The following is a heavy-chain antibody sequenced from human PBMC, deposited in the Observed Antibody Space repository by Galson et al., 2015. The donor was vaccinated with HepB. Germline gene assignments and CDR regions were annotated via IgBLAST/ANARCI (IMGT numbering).Heavy chain of an antibody. D-gene: IGHD1-26*01. J-gene: IGHJ4*02. V-gene: IGHV3-33*01. Sequence: SLRLSCATSGFSFSNNGMHWVRQAPGKGLEWVALIYYDGGNKYYADSVKGRFTISRDNSKNTLYLQMDSLRAEDTAVYYCATHSGSHKYYFDYWGQGALVTVSP. CDR2: IYYDGGNK. CDR1: GFSFSNNG. CDR3: ATHSGSHKYYFDY.